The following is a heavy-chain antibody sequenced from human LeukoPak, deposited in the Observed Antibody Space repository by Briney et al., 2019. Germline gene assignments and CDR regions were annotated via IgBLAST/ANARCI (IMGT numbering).Heavy chain of an antibody. CDR2: INSDGSST. J-gene: IGHJ4*02. D-gene: IGHD6-6*01. CDR3: ASTLSSSPH. V-gene: IGHV3-74*01. Sequence: GGSLRLSCAASGFTFSSYWMHWVRQAPGKGLVWVSRINSDGSSTNYADSVKGRFTISRDSAKDTLYLQMNSLRAEDTAVYYCASTLSSSPHWGRGTLVTVSS. CDR1: GFTFSSYW.